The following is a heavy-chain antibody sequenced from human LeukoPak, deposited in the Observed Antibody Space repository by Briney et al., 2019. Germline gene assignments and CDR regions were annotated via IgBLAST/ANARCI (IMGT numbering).Heavy chain of an antibody. CDR1: GGSISSSSYY. CDR3: ARGPRPNYCSGGSCYRYNWFDP. V-gene: IGHV4-39*01. Sequence: SETLSLTCTVSGGSISSSSYYWGWIRQPPGKGLEWIGSIYYSGSTYYNPSLKSRVTISVDTSKNQFSLKLSSVTAADTAVYYCARGPRPNYCSGGSCYRYNWFDPWGQGTLVTVSS. J-gene: IGHJ5*02. D-gene: IGHD2-15*01. CDR2: IYYSGST.